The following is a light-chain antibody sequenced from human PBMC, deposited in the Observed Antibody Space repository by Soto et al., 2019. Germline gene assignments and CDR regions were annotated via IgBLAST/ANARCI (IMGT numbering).Light chain of an antibody. Sequence: QSALNQPASVSGSPGQSITISCTGTSSEVGGYNYVSWYQHHPGKAPKLIIYDVSNRPSGVSIRFSGSKSDNTASLTISGLQPEDEADYHCSSYTTSNTRQIVFGTGTKVTVL. J-gene: IGLJ1*01. CDR1: SSEVGGYNY. CDR2: DVS. CDR3: SSYTTSNTRQIV. V-gene: IGLV2-14*03.